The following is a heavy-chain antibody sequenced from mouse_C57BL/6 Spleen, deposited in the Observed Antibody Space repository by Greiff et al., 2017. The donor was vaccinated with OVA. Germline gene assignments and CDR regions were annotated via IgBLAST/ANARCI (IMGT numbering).Heavy chain of an antibody. CDR1: GYTFTDYY. CDR2: IFPGSGST. V-gene: IGHV1-75*01. CDR3: ARRGGSYYSNYYYFDY. Sequence: VKLQQSGPELVKPGASVKISCKASGYTFTDYYINWVKQRPGQGLEWIGWIFPGSGSTYYNEKFKGKATLTVDKSSSTAYMLLSSLTSEDSAVYFCARRGGSYYSNYYYFDYWGQGTTLTVSS. D-gene: IGHD2-5*01. J-gene: IGHJ2*01.